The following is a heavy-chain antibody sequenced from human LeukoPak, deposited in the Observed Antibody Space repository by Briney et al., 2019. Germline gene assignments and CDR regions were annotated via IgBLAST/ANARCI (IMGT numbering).Heavy chain of an antibody. CDR3: ARDKARQYSGTYTGAFDI. J-gene: IGHJ3*02. D-gene: IGHD1-26*01. CDR2: ISSSGFTI. V-gene: IGHV3-48*04. Sequence: GGSLRLSCIVSEFIFSSYSMNWVRQAPGKGLEWVSSISSSGFTIYYADSAKGRFTISRDNAKNSLYLQVNSLGVEDTAVYYCARDKARQYSGTYTGAFDIWGQGTMVTVSS. CDR1: EFIFSSYS.